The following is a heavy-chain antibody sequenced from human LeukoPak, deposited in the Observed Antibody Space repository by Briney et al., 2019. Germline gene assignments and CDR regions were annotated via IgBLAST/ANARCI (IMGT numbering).Heavy chain of an antibody. CDR2: IFSSAST. CDR1: GGSISSGGYY. V-gene: IGHV4-31*03. Sequence: SQTLSLTCTVSGGSISSGGYYWSWIRQHPGKGLEWIGSIFSSASTIYNPSLKSRVIISVDTSKNQFSLKLTSVTAADTAVYYCARDFTGGSFDYWGQGTLITVSS. CDR3: ARDFTGGSFDY. D-gene: IGHD2-8*02. J-gene: IGHJ4*02.